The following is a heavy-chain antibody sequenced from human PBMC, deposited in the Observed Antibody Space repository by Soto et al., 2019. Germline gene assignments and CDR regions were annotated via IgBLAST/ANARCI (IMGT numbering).Heavy chain of an antibody. CDR2: ISGSGGST. Sequence: PGGSLRLSCAASGFTFSSYAMSWVRQAPGKGLEWVSAISGSGGSTYYADSVKGRFTISRDNSKNTLYLQMNSLRAEDTAVYYCARDQSFIAAAGIYYYSYGMDVWGQGTTVTVSS. J-gene: IGHJ6*02. D-gene: IGHD6-13*01. CDR1: GFTFSSYA. V-gene: IGHV3-23*01. CDR3: ARDQSFIAAAGIYYYSYGMDV.